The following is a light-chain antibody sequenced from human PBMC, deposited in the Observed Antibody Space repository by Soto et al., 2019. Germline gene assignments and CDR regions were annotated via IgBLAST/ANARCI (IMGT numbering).Light chain of an antibody. CDR3: KTWGTGFPL. J-gene: IGLJ7*01. Sequence: VLTQSPSASASLGASVKLTCTLSSGHSCYAIAWHQKQPGMGPRYLMDLNNDGSHTKGDGIPDRFLGSSSGVDRYLIISSLQSEDEADYSCKTWGTGFPLFGGVTQLTVL. CDR2: LNNDGSH. CDR1: SGHSCYA. V-gene: IGLV4-69*01.